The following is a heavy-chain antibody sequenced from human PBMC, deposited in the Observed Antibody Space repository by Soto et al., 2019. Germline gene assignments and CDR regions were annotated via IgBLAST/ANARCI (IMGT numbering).Heavy chain of an antibody. D-gene: IGHD3-3*01. CDR3: ARGLTIFLNWFDP. Sequence: SETLSLTCAVYGGSFSGYYWSWIRQPPGKGLEWIGEINHSGSTNYNPSLKSRVTISVDTSKNQFSLKLGSVTAADTAVYYCARGLTIFLNWFDPWGQGTLVTVSS. J-gene: IGHJ5*02. V-gene: IGHV4-34*01. CDR2: INHSGST. CDR1: GGSFSGYY.